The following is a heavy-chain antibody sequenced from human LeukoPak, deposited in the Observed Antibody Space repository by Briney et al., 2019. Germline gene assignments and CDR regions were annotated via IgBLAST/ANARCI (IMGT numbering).Heavy chain of an antibody. V-gene: IGHV4-31*03. Sequence: PSETLSLTCTVSGGSISSGGYYWSWIRRHPGKGLEWIGYIYYSGSTYYNPSLKSRVTISVDTSKNQFSLKLSSVAAADTAVYYCARVVIRYFDWHAYYFDYWGQGTLVTVSS. J-gene: IGHJ4*02. D-gene: IGHD3-9*01. CDR2: IYYSGST. CDR1: GGSISSGGYY. CDR3: ARVVIRYFDWHAYYFDY.